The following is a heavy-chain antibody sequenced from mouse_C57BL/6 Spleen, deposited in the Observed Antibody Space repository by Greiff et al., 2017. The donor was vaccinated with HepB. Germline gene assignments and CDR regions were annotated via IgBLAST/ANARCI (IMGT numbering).Heavy chain of an antibody. CDR1: GFTFSSYT. Sequence: EVKVVESGGGLVKPGGSLKLSCAASGFTFSSYTMSWVRQTPEKRLEWVATISGGGGNTYYPDSVKGRFTISRDNAKNTLYLQMSSLRSEDTALYYCARHMPVAYFDYWGQGTTLTVSS. CDR3: ARHMPVAYFDY. D-gene: IGHD1-1*01. J-gene: IGHJ2*01. V-gene: IGHV5-9*01. CDR2: ISGGGGNT.